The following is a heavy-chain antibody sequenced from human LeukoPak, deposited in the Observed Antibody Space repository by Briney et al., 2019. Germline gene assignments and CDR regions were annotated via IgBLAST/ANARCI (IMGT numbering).Heavy chain of an antibody. CDR2: IYTSGST. CDR3: AREHSSSWYPTYYYYYYYMDV. V-gene: IGHV4-4*07. D-gene: IGHD6-13*01. Sequence: PSETLSLTCTVSGGSISSYYWSWIRQPAGKGLEWIGRIYTSGSTNYNPSLKSRVTMSVDTSKNQFSLKLSSVTAADTAAYYCAREHSSSWYPTYYYYYYYMDVRGKGTTVTVSS. J-gene: IGHJ6*03. CDR1: GGSISSYY.